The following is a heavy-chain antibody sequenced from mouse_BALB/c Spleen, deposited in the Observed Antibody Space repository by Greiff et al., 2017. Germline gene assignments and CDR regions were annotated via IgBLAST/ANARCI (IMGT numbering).Heavy chain of an antibody. CDR3: AREGYYGSKDY. CDR2: IDTSDSYT. D-gene: IGHD1-1*01. Sequence: VQLQQPGAELVMPGASVKMSCKASGYTFTDYWMHWVKQRPGQGLEWIGAIDTSDSYTSYNQKFKGKATLTVDESSSTAYMQLSSLTSEDSAVYYCAREGYYGSKDYWGQGTTLTVSS. CDR1: GYTFTDYW. V-gene: IGHV1-69*01. J-gene: IGHJ2*01.